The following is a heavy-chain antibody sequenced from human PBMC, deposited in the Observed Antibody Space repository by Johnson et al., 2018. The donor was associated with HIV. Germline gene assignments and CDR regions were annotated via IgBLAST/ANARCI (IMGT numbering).Heavy chain of an antibody. V-gene: IGHV3-9*01. J-gene: IGHJ3*02. Sequence: VQLVESGGGLVQPGRSLRLSCAASGFTFDDYAMHWVRQAPGKGLEWVSGINWNSGSVGYADSVKGRFTISRDNSKNTLYLQMNSLRAEDTAVYYCARDHTNSGSYSTYAFDIWGQGTMVTVSS. CDR3: ARDHTNSGSYSTYAFDI. D-gene: IGHD1-26*01. CDR2: INWNSGSV. CDR1: GFTFDDYA.